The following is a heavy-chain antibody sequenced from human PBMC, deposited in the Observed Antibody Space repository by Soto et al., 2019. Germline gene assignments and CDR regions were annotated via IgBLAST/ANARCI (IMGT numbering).Heavy chain of an antibody. Sequence: ASVKVSCKASGYTFTGYYMHWVRQAPGQGLEWMGWINPNSGGTNYAQKIQGWVTMTRDTSISTAYMELSRLRSDDTAVYYCARDCSSTICLDPWGQGTLVTVSS. V-gene: IGHV1-2*04. J-gene: IGHJ5*02. CDR2: INPNSGGT. CDR3: ARDCSSTICLDP. CDR1: GYTFTGYY. D-gene: IGHD2-2*01.